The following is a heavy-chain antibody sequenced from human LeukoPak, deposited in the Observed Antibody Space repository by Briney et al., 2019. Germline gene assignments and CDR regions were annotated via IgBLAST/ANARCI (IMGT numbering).Heavy chain of an antibody. CDR2: INPNSGGT. CDR1: GYTFTCYY. CDR3: ARREDYYDSSGYYYISEYFQH. J-gene: IGHJ1*01. D-gene: IGHD3-22*01. V-gene: IGHV1-2*02. Sequence: ASVTVSCTASGYTFTCYYMHWVRQAPGQGPEWMGWINPNSGGTNYAQKFQGRVTMTRDTSISTAYMELSRLRSDDTAVYYCARREDYYDSSGYYYISEYFQHWGQGTLVTVSS.